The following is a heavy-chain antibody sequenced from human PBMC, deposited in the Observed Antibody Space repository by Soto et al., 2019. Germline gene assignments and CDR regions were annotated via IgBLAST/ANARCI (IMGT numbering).Heavy chain of an antibody. V-gene: IGHV5-51*01. J-gene: IGHJ5*02. D-gene: IGHD1-1*01. CDR1: GYRFTSYW. CDR2: IYPGDSDT. CDR3: ARAIEMSTIGWFDP. Sequence: DVQLVPSGAEVKKPGESLKISCKGSGYRFTSYWIGWVRQMPGKGLEWMGIIYPGDSDTRYRPSLRGQVTISADKSISTAYLQWSSLKASDTAIYYCARAIEMSTIGWFDPWGQGTLVTVSS.